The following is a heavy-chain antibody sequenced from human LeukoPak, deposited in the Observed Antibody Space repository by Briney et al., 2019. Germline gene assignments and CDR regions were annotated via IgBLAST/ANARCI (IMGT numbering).Heavy chain of an antibody. CDR1: GGSVSDYY. CDR3: ARDGDMVRGVSLGI. V-gene: IGHV4-59*02. CDR2: IYHTGST. Sequence: KPSETLSLTCTISGGSVSDYYWSWIRQSPGKGLEWIGYIYHTGSTSYSPSLKSRVTISVDTSKNQFSLKLSSVTAADTAVYYCARDGDMVRGVSLGIWGQGTMVTVSS. D-gene: IGHD3-10*01. J-gene: IGHJ3*02.